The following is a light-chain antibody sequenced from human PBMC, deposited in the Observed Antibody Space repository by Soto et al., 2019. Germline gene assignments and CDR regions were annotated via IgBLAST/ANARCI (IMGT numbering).Light chain of an antibody. CDR2: KAS. CDR3: QQYNSYSGT. V-gene: IGKV1-5*03. CDR1: QSISSY. J-gene: IGKJ1*01. Sequence: IQMTPSPSSLSASVGDRVTITCRASQSISSYLNWYQQKPGKAPKLLIYKASSLESGVPSRFSGSGSGTEFTLTISSLQPDDFATYYCQQYNSYSGTFGQGTKVDIK.